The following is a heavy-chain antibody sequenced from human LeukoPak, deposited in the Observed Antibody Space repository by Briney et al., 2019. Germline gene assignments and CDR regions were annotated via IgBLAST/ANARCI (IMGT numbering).Heavy chain of an antibody. V-gene: IGHV3-21*01. Sequence: GGSLRLSCAASGFTFSSYSMNWVRQAPGKGLEWVSSISSSSSYIYYADSVKGRFTISRDNAKNSLCLQMNSLRAEDTAVYYCARDPVRGSWHTDPFDYWGQGTLVTVSS. CDR2: ISSSSSYI. J-gene: IGHJ4*02. CDR1: GFTFSSYS. CDR3: ARDPVRGSWHTDPFDY. D-gene: IGHD6-13*01.